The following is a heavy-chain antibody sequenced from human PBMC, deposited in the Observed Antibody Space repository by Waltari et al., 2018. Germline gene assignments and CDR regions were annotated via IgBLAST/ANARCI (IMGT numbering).Heavy chain of an antibody. J-gene: IGHJ5*02. V-gene: IGHV3-53*01. CDR3: ARPVGNET. CDR1: GFSVSGVY. Sequence: EVQLVESGGGLVQPGGSLRLSGAASGFSVSGVYMTWVRQAPGKGLQWVSIIYSGGSTYYADSVKGRFTICRDNSKNTVFLQMNSLRVDDTAVYYCARPVGNETWGQGTLVTVSS. CDR2: IYSGGST. D-gene: IGHD1-26*01.